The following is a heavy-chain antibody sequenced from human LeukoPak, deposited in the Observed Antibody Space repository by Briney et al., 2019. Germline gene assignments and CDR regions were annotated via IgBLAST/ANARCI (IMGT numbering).Heavy chain of an antibody. CDR1: GYTLTKSS. V-gene: IGHV1-24*01. J-gene: IGHJ4*02. D-gene: IGHD3-10*01. Sequence: ASVKVSCKVSGYTLTKSSMHWVRQAPGKGLEWMGGFDPENGETIYAQKIQGRVTMTEDTSTDTAYMELSSLRSEDTAVFYCATSRESYRNYLDYWGQGTLVTVSS. CDR2: FDPENGET. CDR3: ATSRESYRNYLDY.